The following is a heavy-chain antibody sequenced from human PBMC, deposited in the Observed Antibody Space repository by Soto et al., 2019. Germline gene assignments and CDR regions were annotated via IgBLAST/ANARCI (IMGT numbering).Heavy chain of an antibody. Sequence: VASVKVSCKGSGYTSTSYGISWVRQAPGQGLEWMGWISGYNGNTKYAQELQGRVTMTIDTSTSTAYMEVRSLRADDTAVYYCARDSFYDSSGYYTKWGQGTLVTVSS. D-gene: IGHD3-22*01. J-gene: IGHJ4*02. CDR1: GYTSTSYG. V-gene: IGHV1-18*04. CDR2: ISGYNGNT. CDR3: ARDSFYDSSGYYTK.